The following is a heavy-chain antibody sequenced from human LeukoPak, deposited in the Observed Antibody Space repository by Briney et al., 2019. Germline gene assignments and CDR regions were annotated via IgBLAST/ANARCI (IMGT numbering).Heavy chain of an antibody. CDR3: TRRLVIIPAFDI. J-gene: IGHJ3*02. D-gene: IGHD3-10*01. V-gene: IGHV3-49*04. CDR1: GFTIGDYA. CDR2: IRSKAYGRTT. Sequence: PGGSLRLSCTASGFTIGDYAMSWVRQAPGKGLEGVGFIRSKAYGRTTEYAASVKGRFTISRDDSKSIAYLQMNSLKTEDTAVYYCTRRLVIIPAFDIWGQGTMVTVSS.